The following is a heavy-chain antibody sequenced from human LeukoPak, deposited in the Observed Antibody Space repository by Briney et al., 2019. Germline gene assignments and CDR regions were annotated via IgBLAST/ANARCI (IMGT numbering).Heavy chain of an antibody. CDR2: IWYDGSNK. D-gene: IGHD6-13*01. J-gene: IGHJ4*02. Sequence: PGGSLRLSCAASGFTFSSYGMHWVRQAPGKGLEWVAVIWYDGSNKYYADSVKGRFTISRDNSKNTLYLQMNSLRAEDTAVYYCAREISSWGFDYWGQGTLVTVSS. CDR3: AREISSWGFDY. CDR1: GFTFSSYG. V-gene: IGHV3-33*01.